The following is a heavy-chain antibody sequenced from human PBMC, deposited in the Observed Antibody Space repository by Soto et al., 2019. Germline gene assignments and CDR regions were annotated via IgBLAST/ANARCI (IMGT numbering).Heavy chain of an antibody. D-gene: IGHD2-8*02. CDR1: GFTFSSYG. J-gene: IGHJ3*02. V-gene: IGHV3-30*18. Sequence: QVQLVESGGGVVQRGRSLTLSCLASGFTFSSYGMHWVRQAPGKGLEWVAVISYDGSNKYYADSVKGRFTISRDNSKKSLYLQINSLRAEDTAVYYSAKDLSVAGISMCTGDDSFDIWGQGTMVTVSS. CDR3: AKDLSVAGISMCTGDDSFDI. CDR2: ISYDGSNK.